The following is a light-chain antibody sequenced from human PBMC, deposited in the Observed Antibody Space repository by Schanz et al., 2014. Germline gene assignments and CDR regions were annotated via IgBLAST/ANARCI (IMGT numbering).Light chain of an antibody. V-gene: IGKV3-20*01. Sequence: EIVLTQSPGTLSLSPGETATLSCRASQSVTSSYLAWYQQKPGQAPRLLIYGASSRATGIPDRFSGSGSGTGFTLTISRLEPEDFAVYYCQQYGSSPLFTFGPGTKVVIK. CDR2: GAS. J-gene: IGKJ3*01. CDR3: QQYGSSPLFT. CDR1: QSVTSSY.